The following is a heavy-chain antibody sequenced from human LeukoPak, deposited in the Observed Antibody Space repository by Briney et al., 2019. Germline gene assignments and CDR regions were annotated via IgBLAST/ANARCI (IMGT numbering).Heavy chain of an antibody. CDR3: ARGASPPRYDFWSGARGNYFDY. CDR2: INPNSGGT. CDR1: GYTFTGYY. V-gene: IGHV1-2*02. J-gene: IGHJ4*02. Sequence: ASVKVSCKASGYTFTGYYMHWVRQAPEQGLEWMGWINPNSGGTNYAQKFQGRVTMTRDTSISIAYMELSRLRSDDTAVYYCARGASPPRYDFWSGARGNYFDYWGQGTLVTVSS. D-gene: IGHD3-3*01.